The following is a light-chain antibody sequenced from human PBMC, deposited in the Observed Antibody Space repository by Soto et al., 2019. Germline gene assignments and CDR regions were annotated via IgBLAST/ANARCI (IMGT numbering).Light chain of an antibody. Sequence: IVLTQSPDSLNVSLGERATINCKSSQSVLYSSNNKNYLAWYQQKPGQPPKLLIYWASTRESGVPDRFSGSGSGTDFTLTISSLQAEDVAVYYCQQYYSTPRPFGQGGKVDI. CDR2: WAS. J-gene: IGKJ1*01. V-gene: IGKV4-1*01. CDR1: QSVLYSSNNKNY. CDR3: QQYYSTPRP.